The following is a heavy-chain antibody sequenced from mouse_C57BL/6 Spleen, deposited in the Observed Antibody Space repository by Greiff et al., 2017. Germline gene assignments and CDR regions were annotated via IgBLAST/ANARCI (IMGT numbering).Heavy chain of an antibody. CDR2: INPGSGGT. CDR3: ARGGNGYAMDY. CDR1: GYAFTNYL. Sequence: QVQLKQSGAELVRPGTSVKVSCKASGYAFTNYLIEWVQQRPGQGLEWIGVINPGSGGTNYNEKFKGKATLTADKSSSTAYMQLSSLTSEDSAVYFCARGGNGYAMDYWGQGTSVTVSS. V-gene: IGHV1-54*01. D-gene: IGHD2-1*01. J-gene: IGHJ4*01.